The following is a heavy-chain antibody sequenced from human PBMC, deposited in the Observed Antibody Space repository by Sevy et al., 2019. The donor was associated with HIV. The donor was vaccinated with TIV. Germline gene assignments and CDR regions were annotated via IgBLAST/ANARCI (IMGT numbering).Heavy chain of an antibody. J-gene: IGHJ4*02. CDR2: ISNDGGNQ. Sequence: GGSLRLSCAASGFSFRNFGMHWVRQAPGKGLEWLAVISNDGGNQYYADSVKGRFTISRDNSKNTVYLQMNSLRAEDTAVYYCAKDVSDGYNYFLDFWGQGALVTVSS. V-gene: IGHV3-30*18. D-gene: IGHD5-12*01. CDR3: AKDVSDGYNYFLDF. CDR1: GFSFRNFG.